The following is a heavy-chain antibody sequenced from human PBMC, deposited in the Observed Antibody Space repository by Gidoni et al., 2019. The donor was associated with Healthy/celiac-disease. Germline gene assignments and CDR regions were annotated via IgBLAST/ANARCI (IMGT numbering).Heavy chain of an antibody. Sequence: EVQLLESGGGLVQPGGSLSLSCAASGFTFSSYAMSWVRQAPGKGLEWVSAISGSGGSTYYADSVKGRFTISRDNSKNTLYLQMNSLRAEDTAVYYCAKVRDGYNYSPGDYWGQGTLVTVSS. CDR3: AKVRDGYNYSPGDY. V-gene: IGHV3-23*01. CDR1: GFTFSSYA. CDR2: ISGSGGST. D-gene: IGHD5-12*01. J-gene: IGHJ4*02.